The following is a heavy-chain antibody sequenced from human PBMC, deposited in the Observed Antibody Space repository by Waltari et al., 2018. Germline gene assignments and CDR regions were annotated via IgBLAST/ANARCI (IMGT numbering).Heavy chain of an antibody. Sequence: EIRLLQSGAEVKKPGATVKISCKASGNSLSDNYIHWVQQVPGKGLEWIGRIDPEDGETTYAENFEDRVTLTAVLATETAYLELSRLSSDDTATYYCARRSGHCDGTTCSAGWFDPWGQGTLVKVSS. CDR2: IDPEDGET. CDR1: GNSLSDNY. CDR3: ARRSGHCDGTTCSAGWFDP. V-gene: IGHV1-69-2*01. J-gene: IGHJ5*02. D-gene: IGHD2-2*01.